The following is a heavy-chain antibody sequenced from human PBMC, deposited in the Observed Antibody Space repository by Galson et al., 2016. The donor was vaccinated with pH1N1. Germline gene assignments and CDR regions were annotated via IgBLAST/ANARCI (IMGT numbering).Heavy chain of an antibody. CDR1: GGSISSHD. D-gene: IGHD3-10*01. CDR2: IYYSGST. CDR3: ASLLWFGKLGGYFQH. V-gene: IGHV4-59*11. J-gene: IGHJ1*01. Sequence: SETLSLTCTVSGGSISSHDWSWIRQPPGKGLEWIGCIYYSGSTNYNPSVKSRVTISVDTSKNQFSLKLSSVTAADTAVYYCASLLWFGKLGGYFQHWGQGTLVTVSS.